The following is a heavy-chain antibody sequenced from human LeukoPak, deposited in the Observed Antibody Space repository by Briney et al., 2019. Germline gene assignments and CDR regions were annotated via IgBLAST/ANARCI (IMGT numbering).Heavy chain of an antibody. Sequence: ASVKVSCKASGFTLTSYAMHWVRQAPGQRLEWMGWINAGNGNTKYSQKFQGRVTITRDTSASTAYMELSSLRSEDTAVYYCASGNSGYDGPHYYYGMDVWGQGTTVTVSS. CDR2: INAGNGNT. CDR3: ASGNSGYDGPHYYYGMDV. D-gene: IGHD5-12*01. V-gene: IGHV1-3*01. CDR1: GFTLTSYA. J-gene: IGHJ6*02.